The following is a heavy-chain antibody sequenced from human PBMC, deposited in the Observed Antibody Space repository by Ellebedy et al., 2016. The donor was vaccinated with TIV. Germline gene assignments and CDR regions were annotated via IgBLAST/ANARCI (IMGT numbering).Heavy chain of an antibody. CDR3: ARDPVGVGPAFDI. V-gene: IGHV3-23*01. D-gene: IGHD4-23*01. CDR2: ISGSGDNT. CDR1: GLTFSSHA. Sequence: PGGSLRLSCAASGLTFSSHAMSWVRQAPGKGLEWVSSISGSGDNTYYADSVKCRFTISRDNSKNTLSLQMNSLRAEDTAVYYCARDPVGVGPAFDIWGQGTIVTVSS. J-gene: IGHJ3*02.